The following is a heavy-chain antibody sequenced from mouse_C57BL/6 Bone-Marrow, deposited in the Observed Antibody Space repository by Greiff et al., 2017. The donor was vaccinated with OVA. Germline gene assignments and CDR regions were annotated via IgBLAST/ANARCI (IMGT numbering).Heavy chain of an antibody. CDR2: IYPRSGNT. CDR1: GYTFTSYG. D-gene: IGHD2-3*01. CDR3: ARGRLRWILWFAY. Sequence: QVQLKESGAELARPGASVKLSCKASGYTFTSYGISWVKQRTGQGLEWIGEIYPRSGNTYYNEKFKGKATLTADKSSSTAYVELRSLTSEDSAVYFCARGRLRWILWFAYWGQGTLVTVSA. V-gene: IGHV1-81*01. J-gene: IGHJ3*01.